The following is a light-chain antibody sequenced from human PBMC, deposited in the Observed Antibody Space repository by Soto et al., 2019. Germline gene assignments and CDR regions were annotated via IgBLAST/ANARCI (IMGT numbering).Light chain of an antibody. CDR1: QSVSSS. J-gene: IGKJ4*02. CDR3: QQRSNWPLT. Sequence: EIVLTQSPATLSLSPGERATLSCRASQSVSSSLAWYQQKPGPAPRLLIYDASNRATGIPARFSGSGCGTAFTLTISRLEPEDFAVYYCQQRSNWPLTFGGGTRVEIK. CDR2: DAS. V-gene: IGKV3-11*01.